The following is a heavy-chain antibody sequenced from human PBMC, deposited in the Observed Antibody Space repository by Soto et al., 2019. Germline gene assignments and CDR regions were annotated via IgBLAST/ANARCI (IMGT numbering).Heavy chain of an antibody. V-gene: IGHV1-18*01. CDR3: SRDLGWEYPLPLSVWFDP. D-gene: IGHD2-2*01. J-gene: IGHJ5*02. CDR2: ISAYNGNT. Sequence: QVQLVQSGAEVKKPGASVKVSCKASGYTFTSYGISWVRQAPGQGLEWMGWISAYNGNTNYAQKLQGRVTMTTDTSTSTAYMELRSLRSDDTAVYYCSRDLGWEYPLPLSVWFDPWGQGTLVTVSS. CDR1: GYTFTSYG.